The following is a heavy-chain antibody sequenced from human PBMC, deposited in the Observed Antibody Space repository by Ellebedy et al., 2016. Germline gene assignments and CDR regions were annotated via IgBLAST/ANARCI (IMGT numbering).Heavy chain of an antibody. CDR2: INPNSGGT. Sequence: ASVKVSXXASGYTFTGYYMHWVRQAPGQGLEWMGWINPNSGGTNYAQKFQGRVTMTRDTSISTAYMELSRLRSDDTAVYYCARDLNIVVVPAAIDWFDPWGQGTLVTASS. CDR3: ARDLNIVVVPAAIDWFDP. V-gene: IGHV1-2*02. CDR1: GYTFTGYY. J-gene: IGHJ5*02. D-gene: IGHD2-2*01.